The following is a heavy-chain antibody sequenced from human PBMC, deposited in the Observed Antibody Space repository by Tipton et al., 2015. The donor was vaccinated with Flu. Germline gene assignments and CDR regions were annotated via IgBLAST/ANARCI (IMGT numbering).Heavy chain of an antibody. V-gene: IGHV4-59*01. J-gene: IGHJ4*02. CDR3: AGLPLALSYFDY. CDR2: ISYSGST. Sequence: TLSLTCTVSGGSISSYYWSWIRQPPGKGLEWIGYISYSGSTIYNPSLKSRVTISIDTSKNQFSVKLSSVTPADTAVYYCAGLPLALSYFDYWGQGTLVTVSS. CDR1: GGSISSYY.